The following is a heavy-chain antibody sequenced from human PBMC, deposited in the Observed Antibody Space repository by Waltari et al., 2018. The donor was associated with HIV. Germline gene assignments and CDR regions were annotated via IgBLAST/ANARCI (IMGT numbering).Heavy chain of an antibody. D-gene: IGHD3-9*01. V-gene: IGHV3-23*01. CDR2: ISGDGTAT. CDR1: DSTLSTYA. CDR3: VKGVTYDILTGYSPLDS. Sequence: EAQLLESGGGLVRPGRSLRLSCAASDSTLSTYAMRWVRQAPGKGLAWVSSISGDGTATYSADSVKGRLTISRDNSNNTLYLQMNNLRGGDTAVYYCVKGVTYDILTGYSPLDSWGQGTLVTVSS. J-gene: IGHJ4*02.